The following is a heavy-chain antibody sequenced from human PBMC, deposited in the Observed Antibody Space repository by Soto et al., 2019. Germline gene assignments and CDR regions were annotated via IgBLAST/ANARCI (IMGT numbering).Heavy chain of an antibody. CDR1: GYSFTSYW. CDR2: IDPSDSYT. Sequence: GESLKISCKGSGYSFTSYWISWVRQMPGKGLEWMGRIDPSDSYTNYSPSFQGHVTISADKSISTAYLQWSSLKASDTAMYYCARQGIAVAVGLRRPDYWGQGTLVPVSS. D-gene: IGHD6-19*01. J-gene: IGHJ4*02. V-gene: IGHV5-10-1*01. CDR3: ARQGIAVAVGLRRPDY.